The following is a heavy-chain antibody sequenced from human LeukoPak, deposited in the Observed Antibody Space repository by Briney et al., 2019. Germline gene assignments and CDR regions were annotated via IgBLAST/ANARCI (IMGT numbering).Heavy chain of an antibody. CDR3: AKEAIVVVPTGAFDI. CDR1: GFTFTSYD. V-gene: IGHV3-30*02. D-gene: IGHD2-2*01. Sequence: GGSLKLSCAASGFTFTSYDMHWVRQAPGQGLEWMGCIRHDRSNKYYVHTVKGRFTISRDNSKNTLYLQMNSLRSDDTAVYYCAKEAIVVVPTGAFDIWGQGTMVTVSS. CDR2: IRHDRSNK. J-gene: IGHJ3*02.